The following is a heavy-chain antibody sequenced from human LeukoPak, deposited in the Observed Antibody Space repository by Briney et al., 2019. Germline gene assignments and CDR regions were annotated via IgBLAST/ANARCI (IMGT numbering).Heavy chain of an antibody. CDR3: AREWSDRAFDI. CDR1: GFTFSSYG. V-gene: IGHV3-23*01. Sequence: GGSLRLSCAASGFTFSSYGMSWVRQAPGKGLEWVSAIGGRDGSTYYADSVKGRFTISRDNSKNTLYLQMNSLRAEDTAVYYCAREWSDRAFDIWGQGTMVTVSS. D-gene: IGHD2-8*01. CDR2: IGGRDGST. J-gene: IGHJ3*02.